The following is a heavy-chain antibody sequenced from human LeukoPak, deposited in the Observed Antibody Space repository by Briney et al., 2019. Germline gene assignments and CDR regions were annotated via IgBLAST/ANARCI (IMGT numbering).Heavy chain of an antibody. Sequence: SETLSLTCTVSGGSISSYYWSWIRQPPGKGLEWIGEIYHSGSTNYNPSLKSRVTISVDKSKNQFSLKLSSVTAADTAVYYCARADNWFDPWGQGTLVTVSS. CDR2: IYHSGST. V-gene: IGHV4-59*12. CDR1: GGSISSYY. CDR3: ARADNWFDP. J-gene: IGHJ5*02.